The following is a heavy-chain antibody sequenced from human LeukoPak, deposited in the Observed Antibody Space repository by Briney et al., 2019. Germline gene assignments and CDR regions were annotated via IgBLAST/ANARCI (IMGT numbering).Heavy chain of an antibody. D-gene: IGHD3-10*01. CDR2: ISGSGGST. J-gene: IGHJ6*02. CDR3: AKDSYYYGSYGMDV. CDR1: GFTFSSYA. Sequence: PGGSLRLSCAASGFTFSSYAMSWVCQAPGKGLEWVSAISGSGGSTYYADSVKGRFTISRDNSKNTLYLQMNSLRAEDTAVYDCAKDSYYYGSYGMDVWGQGTTVTVSS. V-gene: IGHV3-23*01.